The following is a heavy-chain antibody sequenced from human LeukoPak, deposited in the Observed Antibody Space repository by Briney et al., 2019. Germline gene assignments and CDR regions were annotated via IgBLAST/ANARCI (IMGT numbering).Heavy chain of an antibody. CDR1: GFTFSSYA. CDR2: ISGSGGST. CDR3: AKDYYDSSGYYPRGFDY. J-gene: IGHJ4*02. V-gene: IGHV3-23*01. Sequence: GGSLRLSCAAPGFTFSSYAMSWVRQAPGKGLEWVSAISGSGGSTYYADSVKGRFTISRDNSKNTLYLQMNSLRAEDTAVYYCAKDYYDSSGYYPRGFDYWGQGTLVTVSS. D-gene: IGHD3-22*01.